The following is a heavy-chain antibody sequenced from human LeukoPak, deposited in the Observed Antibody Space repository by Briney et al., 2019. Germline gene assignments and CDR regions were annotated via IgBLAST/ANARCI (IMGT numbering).Heavy chain of an antibody. J-gene: IGHJ6*03. CDR2: ISSSSSYI. CDR1: GFTFSSYS. CDR3: ARVYPGFSSSPVYYYYMDV. Sequence: GGSLRLSCAASGFTFSSYSMNWVRQAPGKGLEWVSSISSSSSYIYYADSVKGRFTISRDNAKNSLYLQMNSLRAEDTAVYYCARVYPGFSSSPVYYYYMDVWGKGTTVTVSS. D-gene: IGHD6-6*01. V-gene: IGHV3-21*01.